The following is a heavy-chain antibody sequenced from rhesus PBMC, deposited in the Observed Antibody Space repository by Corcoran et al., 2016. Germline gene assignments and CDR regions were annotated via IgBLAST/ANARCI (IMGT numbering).Heavy chain of an antibody. CDR2: IYSSSGNT. Sequence: QVQLQESGPGLLKPSETLSLTCAVSGGSISGGYGWGWIRPPPGKGLEWIGSIYSSSGNTYYNPSLKSRVTISTDTSKNQFSLKLSSVTAADTAVYYCAREGVSNYAVRYYGLDSWGQGVVVTVSS. V-gene: IGHV4S7*01. CDR3: AREGVSNYAVRYYGLDS. CDR1: GGSISGGYG. D-gene: IGHD4-23*01. J-gene: IGHJ6*01.